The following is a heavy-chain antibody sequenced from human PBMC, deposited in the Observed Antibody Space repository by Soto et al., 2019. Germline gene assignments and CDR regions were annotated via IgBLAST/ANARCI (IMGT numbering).Heavy chain of an antibody. CDR3: ARGERGCHVY. CDR2: INHSGST. J-gene: IGHJ4*02. CDR1: GGSFSGYY. Sequence: QVQLQQWGAGLLKPSETLSLTCAVYGGSFSGYYWSWIRQPPGKGLEWIGEINHSGSTNYNPSLKSRVTIAVHTSKNQFSLKLSSVTAADTAVYYCARGERGCHVYWGQGTLVAVSS. V-gene: IGHV4-34*01. D-gene: IGHD6-19*01.